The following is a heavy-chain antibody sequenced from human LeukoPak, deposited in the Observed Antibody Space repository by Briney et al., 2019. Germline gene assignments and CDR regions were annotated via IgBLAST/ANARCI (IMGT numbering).Heavy chain of an antibody. CDR2: INPNSGGT. Sequence: ASVKVSCKASGYTFTGYYMHWVRQAPGQGLEWMGWINPNSGGTNYAQKFQGRVTMTRDTSISTAYMELSRLRSDDTAVYYCARVEMATISAIDYWGQETLVTVSS. CDR1: GYTFTGYY. J-gene: IGHJ4*02. V-gene: IGHV1-2*02. D-gene: IGHD5-24*01. CDR3: ARVEMATISAIDY.